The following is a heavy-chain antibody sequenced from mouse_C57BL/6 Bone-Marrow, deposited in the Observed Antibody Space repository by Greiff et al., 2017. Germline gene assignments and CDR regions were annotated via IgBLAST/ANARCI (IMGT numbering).Heavy chain of an antibody. D-gene: IGHD1-1*01. CDR3: ARRGITTVVRYFDV. J-gene: IGHJ1*03. CDR1: GYTFTGYW. V-gene: IGHV1-9*01. Sequence: QVQLKQSGAELMKPGASVKLSCKATGYTFTGYWIEWVKQRPGHGLEWIGEILPGSGSTNYNEKFKGKATFTADTSSNTAYMQLSSLTTEDSAIYDCARRGITTVVRYFDVWGTGTTVTVSS. CDR2: ILPGSGST.